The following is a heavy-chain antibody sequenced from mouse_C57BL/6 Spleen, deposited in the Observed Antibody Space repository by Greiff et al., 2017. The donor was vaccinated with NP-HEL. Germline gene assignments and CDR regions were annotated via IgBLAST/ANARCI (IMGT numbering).Heavy chain of an antibody. J-gene: IGHJ2*01. Sequence: VQLKESGGGLVKPGGSLKLSCAASGFTFSDYGMHWVRQAPEKGLEWVAYISSGSSTIYYADTVKGRFTISRDNAKNTLFLQMTSLRSEDTAMYYCARFIADYYFDYWGQGTTLTVSS. CDR3: ARFIADYYFDY. D-gene: IGHD1-1*01. V-gene: IGHV5-17*01. CDR1: GFTFSDYG. CDR2: ISSGSSTI.